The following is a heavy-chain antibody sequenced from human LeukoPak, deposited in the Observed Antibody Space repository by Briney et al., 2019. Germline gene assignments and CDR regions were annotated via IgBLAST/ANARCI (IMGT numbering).Heavy chain of an antibody. J-gene: IGHJ6*02. Sequence: PGGSLRLSCAASGFTFSSYGMHWVRQAPGKGLEWVAVIWYDGSNKYYADSVKGRFTISRDNSKNTLYLQMNSLRAEDTAVYYCARDGTPVGIYYYYGMDVWGQGTTVTVSS. D-gene: IGHD1/OR15-1a*01. CDR1: GFTFSSYG. V-gene: IGHV3-33*01. CDR3: ARDGTPVGIYYYYGMDV. CDR2: IWYDGSNK.